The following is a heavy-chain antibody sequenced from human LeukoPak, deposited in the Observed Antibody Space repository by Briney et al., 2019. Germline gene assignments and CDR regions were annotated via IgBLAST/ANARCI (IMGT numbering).Heavy chain of an antibody. D-gene: IGHD4-17*01. Sequence: GGSLRLSCAASGFTVSSNYMSWVRQAPGKGLEWVSVIYSGGSTYYADSVKGRFTISRDNSKNTLYLQMNSLKTEDTAVYYCTTIESTVTVDYWGQGTLVTVSS. V-gene: IGHV3-53*01. CDR1: GFTVSSNY. J-gene: IGHJ4*02. CDR3: TTIESTVTVDY. CDR2: IYSGGST.